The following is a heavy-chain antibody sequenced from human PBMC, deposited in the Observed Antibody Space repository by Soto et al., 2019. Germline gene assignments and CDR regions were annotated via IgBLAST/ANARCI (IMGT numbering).Heavy chain of an antibody. CDR1: GYTFNIYG. CDR2: ISGYNGNT. CDR3: ARGGTGAYSSGRYDY. D-gene: IGHD6-19*01. Sequence: QVQLVQSGAEVKKPGASVMLSCKASGYTFNIYGISWVRQAPGQGLAWMGWISGYNGNTNYAHQLQGRVTVTTDKSTRTAYMELRSLRSDDTAVYYCARGGTGAYSSGRYDYWGQGSLVTVS. J-gene: IGHJ4*02. V-gene: IGHV1-18*04.